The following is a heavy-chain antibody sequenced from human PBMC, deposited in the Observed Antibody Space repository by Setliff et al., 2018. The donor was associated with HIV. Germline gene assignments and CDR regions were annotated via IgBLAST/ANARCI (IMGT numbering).Heavy chain of an antibody. Sequence: GGSLRLSCTASGFTFSDSVMHWVRQPPGKGLEWVAAVSVDGSGKFYADSVKGRFTISRDNSRNTLYLQMNSLRDEDTAVYYCARESSTVRGVIDIWGQGTMVTVSS. CDR2: VSVDGSGK. CDR1: GFTFSDSV. V-gene: IGHV3-30*07. D-gene: IGHD3-10*01. J-gene: IGHJ3*02. CDR3: ARESSTVRGVIDI.